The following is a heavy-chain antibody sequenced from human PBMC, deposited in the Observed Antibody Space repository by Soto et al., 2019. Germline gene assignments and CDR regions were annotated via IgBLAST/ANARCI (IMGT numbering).Heavy chain of an antibody. Sequence: GGSLRLSCAASGFTFSSYDMHWVRQATGKGLEWVSAIGTAGDTYYPGSVKGRFTISRENAKNSLYLQMNSLRAGDTAVYYCARALRTGIAVAGNHYYYYYMDVWGKGTTVTVSS. CDR2: IGTAGDT. V-gene: IGHV3-13*01. CDR3: ARALRTGIAVAGNHYYYYYMDV. CDR1: GFTFSSYD. D-gene: IGHD6-19*01. J-gene: IGHJ6*03.